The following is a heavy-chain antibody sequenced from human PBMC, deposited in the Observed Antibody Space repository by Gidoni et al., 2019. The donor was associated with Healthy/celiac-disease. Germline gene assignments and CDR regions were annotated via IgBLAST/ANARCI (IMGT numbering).Heavy chain of an antibody. CDR2: ISGSGGST. Sequence: EVQLLESGGGLVQPGGSLRLSCAASGFPFSSYAMSWVRQAPGKGLEWVSDISGSGGSTYYADSVKDRFTISRDNSKNTLYLQMNSLRAEDTAVYYCAKSQRGSGIFDYWGQGTLVTVSS. CDR1: GFPFSSYA. V-gene: IGHV3-23*01. J-gene: IGHJ4*02. D-gene: IGHD3-10*01. CDR3: AKSQRGSGIFDY.